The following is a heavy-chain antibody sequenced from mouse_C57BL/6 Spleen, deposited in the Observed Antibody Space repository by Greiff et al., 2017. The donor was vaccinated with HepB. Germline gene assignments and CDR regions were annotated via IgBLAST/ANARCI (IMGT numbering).Heavy chain of an antibody. CDR3: ASSHYGSSYGFAY. J-gene: IGHJ3*01. Sequence: VMLVESGPGLVAPSHSLSITCTVSGFSLTSYGVDWVRQSPGKGLEWLGVIWGVGSTNYNSALKSRLSISKDNSKSQVFLKMNSLQTDDTAMYYCASSHYGSSYGFAYWGQGTLVTVSS. D-gene: IGHD1-1*01. V-gene: IGHV2-6*01. CDR1: GFSLTSYG. CDR2: IWGVGST.